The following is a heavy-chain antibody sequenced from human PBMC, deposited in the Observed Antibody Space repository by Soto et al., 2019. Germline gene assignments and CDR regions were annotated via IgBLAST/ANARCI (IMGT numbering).Heavy chain of an antibody. Sequence: SHTLSLTCAISGDSVSSNSAALNWIRQSPSRGLEWLGRTYYRSKWYNDYAVSVKSRITINPDTSKNQFSLQLNSVTPEDTAVYYCARDLPSPLGIAVDGWFDPWGQGTLVTVSS. D-gene: IGHD6-19*01. J-gene: IGHJ5*02. CDR3: ARDLPSPLGIAVDGWFDP. V-gene: IGHV6-1*01. CDR1: GDSVSSNSAA. CDR2: TYYRSKWYN.